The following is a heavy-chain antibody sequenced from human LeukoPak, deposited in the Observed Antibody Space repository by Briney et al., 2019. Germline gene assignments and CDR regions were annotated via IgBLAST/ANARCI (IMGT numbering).Heavy chain of an antibody. Sequence: SETLSLTCTVSGGSISSSSYYWSWIRQPPGKGLEWIGEINHSGSTNYNPSLKSRVTISIDTSKNQFSLKLNSVTAADTAVYYCARDTESGAVFDYWGQGALVTVSS. CDR1: GGSISSSSYY. CDR2: INHSGST. CDR3: ARDTESGAVFDY. D-gene: IGHD4/OR15-4a*01. V-gene: IGHV4-39*07. J-gene: IGHJ4*02.